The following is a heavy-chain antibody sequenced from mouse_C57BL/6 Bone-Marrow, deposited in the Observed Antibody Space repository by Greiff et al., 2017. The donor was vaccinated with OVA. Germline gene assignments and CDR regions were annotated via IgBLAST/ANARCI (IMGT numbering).Heavy chain of an antibody. V-gene: IGHV1-18*01. CDR2: INPNNGGT. J-gene: IGHJ4*01. Sequence: EVHLVESGPELVKPGASVKIPCKASGYTFTDYNMDWVKQSHGKSLEWIGDINPNNGGTIYNQKFKGKATLTVDKSSSTAYMELRSLTSEDTAVYYCATSTMVYYYAMDYWGQGTSVTVSS. CDR1: GYTFTDYN. CDR3: ATSTMVYYYAMDY. D-gene: IGHD2-2*01.